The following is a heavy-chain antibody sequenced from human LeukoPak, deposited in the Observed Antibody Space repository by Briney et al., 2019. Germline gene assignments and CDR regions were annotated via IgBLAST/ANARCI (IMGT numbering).Heavy chain of an antibody. CDR1: GFTFSDAG. Sequence: GGSLRLSCAASGFTFSDAGMTWVRQAPGKGLEGGSTITFSGLGLYYADSVKGRFTISRDNSKNTLYLQMNSLRAEDTAVYYCAKGPAAAGPWDYYFDYWGQGTLVTVSS. CDR3: AKGPAAAGPWDYYFDY. CDR2: ITFSGLGL. D-gene: IGHD6-13*01. J-gene: IGHJ4*02. V-gene: IGHV3-23*01.